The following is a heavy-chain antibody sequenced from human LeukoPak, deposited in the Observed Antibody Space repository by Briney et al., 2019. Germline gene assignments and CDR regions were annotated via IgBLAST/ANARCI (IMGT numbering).Heavy chain of an antibody. V-gene: IGHV3-7*01. CDR1: GFTFSNYW. Sequence: GGSLRLSCAASGFTFSNYWMSWVRQAPGKGLEWVAHIKPDGSEKNYVDSVKGRFTLFRDDAKNSVYLQMDSLRVEDTAVYYCARDSGSGGPWGQGTPVTVSS. CDR3: ARDSGSGGP. CDR2: IKPDGSEK. D-gene: IGHD6-19*01. J-gene: IGHJ5*02.